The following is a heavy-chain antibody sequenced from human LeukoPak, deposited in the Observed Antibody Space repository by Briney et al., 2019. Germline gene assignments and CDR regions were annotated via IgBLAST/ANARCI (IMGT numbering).Heavy chain of an antibody. D-gene: IGHD3-22*01. CDR2: IWYDGSNK. CDR1: GFTFSSYA. J-gene: IGHJ4*02. Sequence: GRSLRLPCAASGFTFSSYAMHWVRQAPGKGLEWVSVIWYDGSNKYYADSVKGRFTISRDNSKTTLYLQMNSLRAEDTAVYYCARDPQTLYYDSSGYNFAYWGQGTLVTVSS. CDR3: ARDPQTLYYDSSGYNFAY. V-gene: IGHV3-33*01.